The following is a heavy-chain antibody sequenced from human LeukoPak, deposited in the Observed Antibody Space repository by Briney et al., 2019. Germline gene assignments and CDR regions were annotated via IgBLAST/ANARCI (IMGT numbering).Heavy chain of an antibody. Sequence: ASVKVSCKASGYTFTGYYMHWVRQAPGQGLEWMGRINPNSGGTNYAQKFQGRVTMTRDTSTSTVYMELSSLRSEDTAVYYCARDQRYDPEPFSLDYWGQGTLVTVSS. V-gene: IGHV1-2*06. D-gene: IGHD1-14*01. CDR3: ARDQRYDPEPFSLDY. CDR2: INPNSGGT. J-gene: IGHJ4*02. CDR1: GYTFTGYY.